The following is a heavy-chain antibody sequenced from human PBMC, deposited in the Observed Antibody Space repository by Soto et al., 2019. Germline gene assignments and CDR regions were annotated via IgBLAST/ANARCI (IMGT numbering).Heavy chain of an antibody. CDR2: IIPNYEAA. V-gene: IGHV1-69*06. CDR1: GGSFNNYV. Sequence: QVQLGQSGAEVRKPGSSVKVSCEASGGSFNNYVIIWLRQAPGQGLEWMGGIIPNYEAANYAQKFRGRLTITADKAKNTAYMELNSLRPEDTATYYCARYWNAGTLYGAFDIWGQGTTVIVS. D-gene: IGHD4-17*01. J-gene: IGHJ3*02. CDR3: ARYWNAGTLYGAFDI.